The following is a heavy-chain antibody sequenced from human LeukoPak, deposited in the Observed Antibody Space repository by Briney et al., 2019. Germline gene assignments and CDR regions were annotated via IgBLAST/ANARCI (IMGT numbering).Heavy chain of an antibody. CDR3: ARPHGQYVSPFDY. CDR2: IYYSGST. V-gene: IGHV4-30-4*01. CDR1: GGSISSGDYY. D-gene: IGHD3-10*02. Sequence: SQTLSLTCTVSGGSISSGDYYWSWIRQPPGKGLEWIGYIYYSGSTYYNPSLKSRVTISVDTSKNQFSLKLSSVTAADTAVYYCARPHGQYVSPFDYWGQGTLVTVSS. J-gene: IGHJ4*02.